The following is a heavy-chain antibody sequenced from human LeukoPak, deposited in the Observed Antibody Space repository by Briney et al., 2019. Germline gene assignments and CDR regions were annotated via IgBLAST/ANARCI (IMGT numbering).Heavy chain of an antibody. CDR2: ISYDGSNK. CDR1: GFTFSNHG. CDR3: AKVSLRWWGYVDY. D-gene: IGHD4-23*01. V-gene: IGHV3-30*18. Sequence: GGSLRLSCAASGFTFSNHGMHWVRQAPGKGLEWVAVISYDGSNKYYTDSVKGRFTISRDNSKNTLYLQMNSLRAEDTAVYYCAKVSLRWWGYVDYWGQGTLVTVSS. J-gene: IGHJ4*02.